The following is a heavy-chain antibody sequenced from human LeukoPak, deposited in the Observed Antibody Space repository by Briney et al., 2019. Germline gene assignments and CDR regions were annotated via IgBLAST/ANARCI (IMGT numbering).Heavy chain of an antibody. CDR3: ARAARDYDYVWGTYRYPYYFDY. CDR1: GFTFSTHW. V-gene: IGHV3-7*01. Sequence: PGGSLRLSCGASGFTFSTHWMNWVRQAPGKGLEWVANIKQDGSEKYYVNSVKGRFTISRDNAKNSLYLQMSSLGAEDTAVYYCARAARDYDYVWGTYRYPYYFDYWGQGTLVTVSS. CDR2: IKQDGSEK. D-gene: IGHD3-16*02. J-gene: IGHJ4*02.